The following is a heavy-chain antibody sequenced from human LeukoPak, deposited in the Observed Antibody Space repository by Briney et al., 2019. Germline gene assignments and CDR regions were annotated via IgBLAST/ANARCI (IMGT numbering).Heavy chain of an antibody. Sequence: ASVKVSCKAPGYTFTSYGISWVRQAPGQGLEWMGWISAYNGNTNYAQKLQGRVTMTTDTSTSTAYMELRSLRSDDTAVYYCARRFEQWLADPAFDYWGQGTLVTVSS. V-gene: IGHV1-18*04. CDR2: ISAYNGNT. D-gene: IGHD6-19*01. CDR3: ARRFEQWLADPAFDY. CDR1: GYTFTSYG. J-gene: IGHJ4*02.